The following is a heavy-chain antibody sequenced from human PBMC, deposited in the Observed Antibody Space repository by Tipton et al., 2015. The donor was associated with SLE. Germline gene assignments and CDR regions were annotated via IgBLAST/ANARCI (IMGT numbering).Heavy chain of an antibody. D-gene: IGHD2-2*01. CDR2: INSDGSST. CDR1: GFTFSSYW. CDR3: ARDGAYCSSTSCPGPFYDY. Sequence: SLRLSCAASGFTFSSYWMHGVRQAPGKGLVWVSRINSDGSSTSYADSVKGRFTISRDNAKSTVYLQMNNLRAEDTAVYYCARDGAYCSSTSCPGPFYDYWGQGTLVTVSS. V-gene: IGHV3-74*01. J-gene: IGHJ4*02.